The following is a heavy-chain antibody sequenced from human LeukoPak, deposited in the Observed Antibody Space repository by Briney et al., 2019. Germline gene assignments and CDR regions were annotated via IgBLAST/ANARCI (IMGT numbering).Heavy chain of an antibody. CDR2: IRYDGGNE. CDR3: ARDLGREGYSYGWAHYGMDG. V-gene: IGHV3-30*02. Sequence: GGSLRLSCAASGFTFSSYGMHWVRQAPGKGLEWVAFIRYDGGNEYYADSVKGRFTISRDNSKNTLYLQMNSLRAEDTDVYYCARDLGREGYSYGWAHYGMDGWGQGTTVTVSS. J-gene: IGHJ6*02. D-gene: IGHD5-18*01. CDR1: GFTFSSYG.